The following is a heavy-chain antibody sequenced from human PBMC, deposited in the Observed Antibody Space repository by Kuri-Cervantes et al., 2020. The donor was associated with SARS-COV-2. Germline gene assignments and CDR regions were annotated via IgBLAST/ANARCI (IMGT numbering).Heavy chain of an antibody. V-gene: IGHV3-11*01. CDR3: ARVRHIAVAGLPQIYFDV. J-gene: IGHJ2*01. CDR1: GFTFSNAW. Sequence: GESLKISCAASGFTFSNAWMSWIRQAPGKGLEWVSCISTSGSTIYYADSVKGRFTISRDNAKNSLYLQMNSLRAEDTAVYYCARVRHIAVAGLPQIYFDVWGRGTLVTVSS. D-gene: IGHD6-19*01. CDR2: ISTSGSTI.